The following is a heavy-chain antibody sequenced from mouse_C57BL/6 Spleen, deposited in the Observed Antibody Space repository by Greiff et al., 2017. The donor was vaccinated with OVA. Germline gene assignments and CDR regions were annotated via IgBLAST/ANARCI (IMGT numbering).Heavy chain of an antibody. V-gene: IGHV1-81*01. D-gene: IGHD6-1*01. CDR3: ARSRPHSQTYAMDY. CDR1: GYTFTSYG. CDR2: IYPRSGNT. Sequence: QVQLKQSGAELARPGASVKLSCKASGYTFTSYGISWVQQRTGQGLEWIGEIYPRSGNTYYNEKFKGKATLTADKSSSTAYMELRSLTSEDSAVYFCARSRPHSQTYAMDYWGQGTSVTVSS. J-gene: IGHJ4*01.